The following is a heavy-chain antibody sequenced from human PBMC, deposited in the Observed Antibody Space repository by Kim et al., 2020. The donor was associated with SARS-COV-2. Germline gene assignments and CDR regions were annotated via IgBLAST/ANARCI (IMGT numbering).Heavy chain of an antibody. D-gene: IGHD3-10*01. CDR1: GGTFSSYA. CDR3: ARGIRGWYYFDY. Sequence: SVKVSCKASGGTFSSYAISWVRQAPGQGLEWMGGIIPIFGTANYAQKFQGRVTITADESTSTAYMELSSLRSEDTAVYYCARGIRGWYYFDYWGQGTLVTVSS. V-gene: IGHV1-69*13. J-gene: IGHJ4*02. CDR2: IIPIFGTA.